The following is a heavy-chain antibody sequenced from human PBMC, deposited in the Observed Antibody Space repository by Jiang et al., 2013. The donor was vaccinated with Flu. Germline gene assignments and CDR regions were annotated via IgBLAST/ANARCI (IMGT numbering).Heavy chain of an antibody. CDR3: ARIIYLSSGTWRPLDY. Sequence: KPTQTLTLTCTFSGFSLSTSGMCVSWIRQPPGKALEWLALIDWDDDKYYSTSLRARLTISKDTSKNQVVLTMTNMDPVDTATYYCARIIYLSSGTWRPLDYWGQGTLVAVSS. D-gene: IGHD1-1*01. CDR1: GFSLSTSGMC. CDR2: IDWDDDK. J-gene: IGHJ4*02. V-gene: IGHV2-70*01.